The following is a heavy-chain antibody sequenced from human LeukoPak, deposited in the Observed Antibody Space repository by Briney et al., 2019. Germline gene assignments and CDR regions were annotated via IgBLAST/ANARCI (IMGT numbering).Heavy chain of an antibody. V-gene: IGHV3-48*03. CDR3: ASVAGATPFDY. CDR1: GFTFSSYE. J-gene: IGHJ4*02. D-gene: IGHD1-26*01. Sequence: GGSLRLSCAASGFTFSSYEMDWVRQAPGKGLEWVSYISSSGSTIYYADSVKGRFTISRDNAKNSLYLQMNSLRAEDAAVYYWASVAGATPFDYWGQGTLVTVSS. CDR2: ISSSGSTI.